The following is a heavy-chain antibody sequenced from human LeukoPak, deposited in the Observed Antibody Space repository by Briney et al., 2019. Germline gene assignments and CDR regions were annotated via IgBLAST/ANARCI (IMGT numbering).Heavy chain of an antibody. D-gene: IGHD5-12*01. CDR3: ARGDDYKSTLFDY. CDR2: INHSGST. Sequence: SETLSLTCAVYGGSFSGYYWSWIRQPPGKGLEWIGEINHSGSTNYNPSLKSRVTISVDTSKNQFSLKLTYATAADTAVYYCARGDDYKSTLFDYWGQGTLVAVSS. V-gene: IGHV4-34*01. J-gene: IGHJ4*02. CDR1: GGSFSGYY.